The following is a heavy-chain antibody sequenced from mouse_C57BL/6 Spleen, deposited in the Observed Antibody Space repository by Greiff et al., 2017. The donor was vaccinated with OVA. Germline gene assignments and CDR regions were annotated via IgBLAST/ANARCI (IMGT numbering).Heavy chain of an antibody. J-gene: IGHJ1*03. Sequence: QVQLQQPGAELVKPGASVKLSCKASGYTFTSYWMQWVKQRPGQGLEWIGEIDPSDSYTNYNQKFKGKATLTVDTSSSTAYMQLSSLTSEDSAVYYCARYYYGSSPHWYFDVWGTGTTVTVSS. CDR2: IDPSDSYT. V-gene: IGHV1-50*01. D-gene: IGHD1-1*01. CDR1: GYTFTSYW. CDR3: ARYYYGSSPHWYFDV.